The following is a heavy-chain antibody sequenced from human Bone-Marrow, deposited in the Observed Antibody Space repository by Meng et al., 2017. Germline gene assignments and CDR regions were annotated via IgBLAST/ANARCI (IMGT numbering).Heavy chain of an antibody. CDR3: ARGPSFIQLWFDY. V-gene: IGHV1-69*10. D-gene: IGHD5-18*01. Sequence: SVKVSCKASGGTFSSYAISWVRQAPGQGLEWMGGIIPIPGIANYAQKFQGRVTITADKSTSTAYMELSSLRSEDTAVYYCARGPSFIQLWFDYWGQGTLVTVSS. CDR1: GGTFSSYA. CDR2: IIPIPGIA. J-gene: IGHJ4*02.